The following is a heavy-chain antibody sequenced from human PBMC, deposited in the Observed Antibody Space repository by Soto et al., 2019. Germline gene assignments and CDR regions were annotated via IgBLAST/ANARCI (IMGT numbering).Heavy chain of an antibody. CDR3: GSSGWYSTYGMDV. V-gene: IGHV4-34*01. CDR1: GGSFSGYY. D-gene: IGHD6-19*01. Sequence: PWETLSLTCAVYGGSFSGYYWSWIRQPPGKGLEWIGEINHSGSTNYNPSLKSRVTISVDTSKNQFYLKLSSVTAADTAVYYCGSSGWYSTYGMDVWGQGTTVTV. J-gene: IGHJ6*02. CDR2: INHSGST.